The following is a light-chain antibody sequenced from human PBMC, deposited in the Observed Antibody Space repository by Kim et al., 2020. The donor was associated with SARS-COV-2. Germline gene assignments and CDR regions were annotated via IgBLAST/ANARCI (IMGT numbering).Light chain of an antibody. J-gene: IGKJ5*01. Sequence: EMVLTQSPGTLSLSPGERATLSCRASESVSSSDVAWYQQKPGQAPRLLIYGASSRATGIADRFSGSGSGTDFTLTISRLEPEDFAVYYCQQYVSSPTFGRGTRLEIK. CDR3: QQYVSSPT. CDR2: GAS. CDR1: ESVSSSD. V-gene: IGKV3-20*01.